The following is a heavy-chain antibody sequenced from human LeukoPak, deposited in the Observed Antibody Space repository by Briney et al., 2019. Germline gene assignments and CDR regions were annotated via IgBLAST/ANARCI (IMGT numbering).Heavy chain of an antibody. D-gene: IGHD2-2*01. CDR3: ARSSREYQLPAWRV. CDR1: GYTFTGYY. J-gene: IGHJ4*02. V-gene: IGHV1-2*02. Sequence: ASVKVSCKASGYTFTGYYMHWVQQAPGQGLEWMGWINPNSGGINYAQKFQGRVTMTRDTSISTAYMELSRLGSDDTAVYYCARSSREYQLPAWRVWGQGTLVTVSS. CDR2: INPNSGGI.